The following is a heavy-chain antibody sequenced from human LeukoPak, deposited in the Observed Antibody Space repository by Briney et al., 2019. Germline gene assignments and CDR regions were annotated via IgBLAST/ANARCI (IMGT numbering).Heavy chain of an antibody. CDR3: ARDTRTFDY. Sequence: PGGSLRLSCAASGFTFSNYRMNWVRQAPGKGLEWVANIKQDGSEKYYVDSVKGRFTISRDNAKNSLFLQMNSLRAEDTAVYYCARDTRTFDYWSQGTLVTVSS. V-gene: IGHV3-7*01. CDR1: GFTFSNYR. D-gene: IGHD1-26*01. CDR2: IKQDGSEK. J-gene: IGHJ4*02.